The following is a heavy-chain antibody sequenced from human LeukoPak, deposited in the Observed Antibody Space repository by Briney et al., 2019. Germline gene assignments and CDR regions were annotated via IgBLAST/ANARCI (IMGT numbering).Heavy chain of an antibody. J-gene: IGHJ4*02. D-gene: IGHD4-17*01. CDR2: IYYSGST. Sequence: SETLSLTCTASGGSISSSSYYWGWIRQPPGKGLEWIASIYYSGSTYYNPPLKSRVTISVDTSKNQFSLKLSSVTAADTAVYYCARRRDYGDYGGFDYWGQGTLVTVSS. CDR1: GGSISSSSYY. V-gene: IGHV4-39*01. CDR3: ARRRDYGDYGGFDY.